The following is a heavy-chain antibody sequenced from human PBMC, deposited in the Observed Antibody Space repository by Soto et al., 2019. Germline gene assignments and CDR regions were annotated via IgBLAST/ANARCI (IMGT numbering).Heavy chain of an antibody. D-gene: IGHD5-12*01. Sequence: QVQLVESGGGVVQPGRSLRLSCAASGFTFSNYGMHWVRQAPGKGLEWVAVIWYDGSNKYYADSVKGRFTISGDNSKNTLYLQMNRLRAEDTAVYYCAREGKAIVATVRPYYFDYWGQGTLVTVSS. CDR1: GFTFSNYG. CDR3: AREGKAIVATVRPYYFDY. CDR2: IWYDGSNK. V-gene: IGHV3-33*01. J-gene: IGHJ4*02.